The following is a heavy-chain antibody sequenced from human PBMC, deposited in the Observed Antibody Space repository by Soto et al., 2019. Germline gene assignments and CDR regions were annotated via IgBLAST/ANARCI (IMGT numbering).Heavy chain of an antibody. V-gene: IGHV4-39*01. CDR2: IYNSGST. CDR3: ARLWIMVYASFDP. Sequence: SETLSLTCTVSGGSISSSSYYWGWIRQPPGKGLEWIGSIYNSGSTYYNPSLKSRVTISVDTSKNQFSLKLSSVTAADTAVYYCARLWIMVYASFDPLGQGTLVTVSS. J-gene: IGHJ5*02. D-gene: IGHD2-8*01. CDR1: GGSISSSSYY.